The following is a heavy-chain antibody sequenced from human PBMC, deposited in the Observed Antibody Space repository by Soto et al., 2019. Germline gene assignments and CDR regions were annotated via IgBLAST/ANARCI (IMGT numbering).Heavy chain of an antibody. CDR2: IKTDGSEK. V-gene: IGHV3-7*05. D-gene: IGHD3-10*01. CDR1: GFTFSDYW. CDR3: ASSMGRGGNYY. Sequence: EVQLVESGGGLVQPGGSLRLSCAASGFTFSDYWMSWVHQAPGKGLECVANIKTDGSEKYYVDPVKGRFTISRDNAKNSLYLQMNSLRAEDTAVYYCASSMGRGGNYYWGQGTLVAVSS. J-gene: IGHJ4*02.